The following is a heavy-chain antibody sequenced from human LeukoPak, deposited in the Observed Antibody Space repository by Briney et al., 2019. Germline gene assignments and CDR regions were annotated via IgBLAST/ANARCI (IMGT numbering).Heavy chain of an antibody. J-gene: IGHJ5*02. CDR3: ARVYVTVVRGRWFDP. CDR2: IDHSGST. V-gene: IGHV4-34*01. CDR1: GGSLSGYS. Sequence: SETLSLTCAVYGGSLSGYSWTWIRQPPGKGLEWIGEIDHSGSTNYNASLTSRVVISADTSQNQFSLKLTSVTVADTAVYYCARVYVTVVRGRWFDPWGQGTLVTVSS. D-gene: IGHD3-10*01.